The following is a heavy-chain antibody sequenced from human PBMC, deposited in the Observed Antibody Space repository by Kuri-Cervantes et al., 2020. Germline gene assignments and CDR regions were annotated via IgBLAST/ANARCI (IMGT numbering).Heavy chain of an antibody. CDR1: GGSISSGSYY. V-gene: IGHV4-61*02. CDR2: IYTSGST. CDR3: AREYFDWLFDWFDP. J-gene: IGHJ5*02. Sequence: SETLSLTCTVSGGSISSGSYYWSWIRQPAGKGLEWVGRIYTSGSTNYNPSLKSRVTIPVDTSKNQFSLKLSSVTAADTAVYYCAREYFDWLFDWFDPWGQGTLVTVSS. D-gene: IGHD3-9*01.